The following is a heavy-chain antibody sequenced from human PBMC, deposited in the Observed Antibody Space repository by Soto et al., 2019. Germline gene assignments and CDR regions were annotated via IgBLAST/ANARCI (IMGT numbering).Heavy chain of an antibody. J-gene: IGHJ1*01. CDR2: IYDTGRT. CDR3: ARDRGGMFHL. V-gene: IGHV4-59*01. CDR1: GGSISSFY. Sequence: SETLSLTCTVSGGSISSFYWSWIRQSPGKGLEWFGSIYDTGRTNYNPSLESRVTISVDRSKKQFSLKLTSVTAGDRAVYYCARDRGGMFHLCAQGTLVTVSS. D-gene: IGHD1-26*01.